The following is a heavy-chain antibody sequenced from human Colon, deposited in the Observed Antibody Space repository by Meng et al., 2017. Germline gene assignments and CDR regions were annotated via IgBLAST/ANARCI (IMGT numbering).Heavy chain of an antibody. Sequence: GGSLRLSCTASGFTFGAYAMSWVRQAPGKGLEWVAQISNSAGSTFYADSVKGQFTISRDNSKNTLYLLMNSLRAEDTALYCCAKDRHYRMGGAFDIWGQGAMVTVSS. V-gene: IGHV3-23*01. CDR1: GFTFGAYA. CDR2: ISNSAGST. J-gene: IGHJ3*02. CDR3: AKDRHYRMGGAFDI. D-gene: IGHD3-10*01.